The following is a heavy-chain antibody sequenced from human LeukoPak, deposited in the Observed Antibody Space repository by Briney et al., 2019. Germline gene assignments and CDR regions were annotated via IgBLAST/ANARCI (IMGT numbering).Heavy chain of an antibody. CDR3: AKGTYYYDSSRDP. CDR1: GFTFNSYA. CDR2: ISGSGGST. Sequence: GGSLRLSCAASGFTFNSYAMSWVRQAPGKGLEWVSAISGSGGSTYYADSVKGRFTISRDNSKNTLYLQMNSLRAEDTAAYYCAKGTYYYDSSRDPWGQGTLVTVSS. J-gene: IGHJ5*02. V-gene: IGHV3-23*01. D-gene: IGHD3-22*01.